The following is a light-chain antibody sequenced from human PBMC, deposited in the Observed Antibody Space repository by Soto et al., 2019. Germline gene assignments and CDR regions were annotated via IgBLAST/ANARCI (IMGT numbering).Light chain of an antibody. CDR2: STY. CDR1: TSNVGRNF. CDR3: STWDDSLNVYV. V-gene: IGLV1-44*01. J-gene: IGLJ1*01. Sequence: QSVLTQPPSASGTPGQRLTISCSGSTSNVGRNFVTWYQQLPGTAPKLLIYSTYQRPSGVPDRFSASKSGTSASLAISGLQSEDEADYYCSTWDDSLNVYVFGTGTKVTVL.